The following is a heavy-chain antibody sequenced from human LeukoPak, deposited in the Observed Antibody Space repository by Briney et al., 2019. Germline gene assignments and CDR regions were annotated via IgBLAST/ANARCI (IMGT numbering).Heavy chain of an antibody. Sequence: GGSLRLSCAASGFAFSAYTMTWVRQAPGKGLEWVSAISGSGSSTFYADSVKGRFTISRDNSKNTLYLQMNSLRAEDTAIYYCAKTSGSGNYYYYYYGMDVWGQGTTVTVSS. CDR3: AKTSGSGNYYYYYYGMDV. CDR2: ISGSGSST. J-gene: IGHJ6*02. CDR1: GFAFSAYT. V-gene: IGHV3-23*01. D-gene: IGHD3-10*01.